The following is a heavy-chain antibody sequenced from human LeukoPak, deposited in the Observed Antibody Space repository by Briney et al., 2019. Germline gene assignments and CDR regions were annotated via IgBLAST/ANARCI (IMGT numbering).Heavy chain of an antibody. V-gene: IGHV3-64*01. CDR2: INSNGDST. D-gene: IGHD2-21*01. CDR3: AREERGQAINY. J-gene: IGHJ4*02. Sequence: PGGSLRLSCATSGFTFSLYAMHWVRQAPGKGLEFVSAINSNGDSTYYANSVKGRFTISRDNSKNTLHLQMGSLRAEDMAVYYCAREERGQAINYWGQGTLVTFSS. CDR1: GFTFSLYA.